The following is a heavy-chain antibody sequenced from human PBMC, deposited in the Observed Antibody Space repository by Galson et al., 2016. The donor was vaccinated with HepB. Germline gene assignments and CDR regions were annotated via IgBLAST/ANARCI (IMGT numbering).Heavy chain of an antibody. CDR1: GYTFKSFG. Sequence: SVKVSCEASGYTFKSFGISWVRQAPGQGLEWLGWISAHNGNTNYAQTLQGRVTMTTDAFTTTAYMELRSLRSDDTAVYYCAREGWYLDYWGQGTLVTVSS. CDR2: ISAHNGNT. CDR3: AREGWYLDY. J-gene: IGHJ4*02. V-gene: IGHV1-18*01. D-gene: IGHD2-15*01.